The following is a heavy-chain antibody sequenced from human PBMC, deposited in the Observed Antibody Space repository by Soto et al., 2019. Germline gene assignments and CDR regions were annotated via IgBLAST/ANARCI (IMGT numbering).Heavy chain of an antibody. Sequence: SETLSLTCAVYGGSFSGYYWSWIRQPPGKGLEWIGEINHSGSTNYNPSLKSRVTISVDTSKNQFSLKLSSVTAADTAVYYCARVPLVNTEAVDYWGQGTQVTVSS. CDR1: GGSFSGYY. J-gene: IGHJ4*02. CDR3: ARVPLVNTEAVDY. D-gene: IGHD6-13*01. V-gene: IGHV4-34*01. CDR2: INHSGST.